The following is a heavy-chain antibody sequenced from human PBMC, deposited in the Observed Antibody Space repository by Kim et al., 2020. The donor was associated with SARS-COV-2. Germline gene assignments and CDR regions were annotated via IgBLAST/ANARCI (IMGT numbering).Heavy chain of an antibody. CDR1: GGPFNDFY. V-gene: IGHV4-34*01. Sequence: SETLSLTCAVYGGPFNDFYWSWIRQPPGKGLEWIGQIYHNGITNYNPSLKNRVTISVDTSKKQFSLKVNSVTAADTGVYYCARGRGFLMGSIVYFDLWGQGNLVTVSS. CDR2: IYHNGIT. J-gene: IGHJ4*02. CDR3: ARGRGFLMGSIVYFDL. D-gene: IGHD3-3*01.